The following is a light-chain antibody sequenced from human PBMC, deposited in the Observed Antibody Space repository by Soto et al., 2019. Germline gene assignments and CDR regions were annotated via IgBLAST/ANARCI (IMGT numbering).Light chain of an antibody. V-gene: IGKV1-5*01. CDR2: AAS. J-gene: IGKJ1*01. CDR3: QQYNSQSWT. CDR1: QSIGIS. Sequence: DIQMTQSPSSLSACVGDGVTISCRASQSIGISLNWYQQRPGKAPKLLIYAASTLQSGVPSRFSGSGSGTEFTLTISSLQPDDFAIYYCQQYNSQSWTFGQGTKVDIK.